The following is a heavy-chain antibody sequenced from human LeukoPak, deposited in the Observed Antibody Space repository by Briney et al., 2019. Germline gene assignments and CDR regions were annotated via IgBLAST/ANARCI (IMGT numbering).Heavy chain of an antibody. CDR3: ARDYPTYNFDTSASPYFYY. D-gene: IGHD3-22*01. CDR2: INPNSGGT. V-gene: IGHV1-2*02. CDR1: GYTFTDYY. Sequence: ASVWVSCKASGYTFTDYYMHWVRQAPGQGLEWMGWINPNSGGTNFAQKFQGRVTMTRDTSISTAYMELSRLRSDDTAVYYCARDYPTYNFDTSASPYFYYWGQGTLVTVSS. J-gene: IGHJ4*02.